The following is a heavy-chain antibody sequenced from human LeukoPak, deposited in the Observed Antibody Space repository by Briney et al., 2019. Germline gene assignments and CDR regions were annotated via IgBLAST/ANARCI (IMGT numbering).Heavy chain of an antibody. V-gene: IGHV3-7*01. CDR2: INEGVSDK. J-gene: IGHJ4*02. Sequence: GGSLRLSCAAPGFTFSGHWMSWVRQAPGKGLEWVASINEGVSDKYYVDSVKGRFTISRDNANNLLYLQMNSLRGEDTAVYYCTRDRSRAEDDWGQGTLVTVSS. CDR1: GFTFSGHW. D-gene: IGHD1-14*01. CDR3: TRDRSRAEDD.